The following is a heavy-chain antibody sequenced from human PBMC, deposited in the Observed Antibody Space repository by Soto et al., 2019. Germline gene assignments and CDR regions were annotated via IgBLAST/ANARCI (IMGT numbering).Heavy chain of an antibody. Sequence: GASVKVSCKASGYTFTTSGISWVRQAPGQGLEWMGWINTYNGDTNSAQKFQGRVTMTADTSTGTVYMELMSLKSDDTAVYYCARQGIDSNYWSAEGATYGMDVWGQGTTVTVSS. CDR3: ARQGIDSNYWSAEGATYGMDV. CDR2: INTYNGDT. D-gene: IGHD4-4*01. J-gene: IGHJ6*02. CDR1: GYTFTTSG. V-gene: IGHV1-18*01.